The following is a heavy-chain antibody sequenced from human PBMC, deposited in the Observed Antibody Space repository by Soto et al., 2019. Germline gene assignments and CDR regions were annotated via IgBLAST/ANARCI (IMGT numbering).Heavy chain of an antibody. CDR3: ARGVTMVRGVIHTPYFDY. V-gene: IGHV4-31*03. CDR1: GGSISSGGYY. J-gene: IGHJ4*02. D-gene: IGHD3-10*01. CDR2: IYYSGST. Sequence: QVQLQESGPGLVKPSQTLSLTCTVSGGSISSGGYYWSWIRQHPGKGLEWIGYIYYSGSTYYNPSLKSRLTISVDTSKNQVSLKLSSVTAADTAVYYCARGVTMVRGVIHTPYFDYWGQGTLVTVSS.